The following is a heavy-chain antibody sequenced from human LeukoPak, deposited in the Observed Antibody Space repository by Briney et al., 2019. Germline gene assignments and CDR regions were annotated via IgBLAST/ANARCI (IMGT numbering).Heavy chain of an antibody. CDR1: GITFSRYS. Sequence: GGSLTLSCAASGITFSRYSMNWVRQAPGKGLEWVSSISTSISYIYYADSVKGGFTISRHNAKNSLYLQMNSLRAEDTAVYYCASETKRGYSYGSPTDAFDIWGQGTMVTVSS. CDR3: ASETKRGYSYGSPTDAFDI. D-gene: IGHD5-18*01. J-gene: IGHJ3*02. CDR2: ISTSISYI. V-gene: IGHV3-21*01.